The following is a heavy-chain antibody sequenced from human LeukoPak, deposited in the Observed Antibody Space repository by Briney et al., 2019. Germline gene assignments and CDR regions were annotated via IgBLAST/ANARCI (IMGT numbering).Heavy chain of an antibody. CDR3: ARVTRPHYYYYYYMDV. V-gene: IGHV3-48*01. Sequence: PGGSLRLSCAASGFTFSSYSMNWVRQAPGKGLEWVSYISSSSSTIYYADSVKGRFTISRDNAKNSLYLQMNSLRAEDTAVYYCARVTRPHYYYYYYMDVWGKGTTVTVSS. CDR1: GFTFSSYS. J-gene: IGHJ6*03. CDR2: ISSSSSTI.